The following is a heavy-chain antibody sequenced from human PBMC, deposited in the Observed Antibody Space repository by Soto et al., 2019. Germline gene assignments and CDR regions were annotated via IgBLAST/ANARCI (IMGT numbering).Heavy chain of an antibody. CDR1: GYTFSSHG. Sequence: QVQLVQSGAEVRKPGASVKVSCKASGYTFSSHGIIWVRQAPGQGLEWMGWISGYNGNAKYAQRFQGRVTMTTDTSTSTVYMDLRSLGSDDSAVYYCAREGSYGWYDCWGQGTLLTVSS. D-gene: IGHD2-15*01. J-gene: IGHJ5*01. V-gene: IGHV1-18*01. CDR2: ISGYNGNA. CDR3: AREGSYGWYDC.